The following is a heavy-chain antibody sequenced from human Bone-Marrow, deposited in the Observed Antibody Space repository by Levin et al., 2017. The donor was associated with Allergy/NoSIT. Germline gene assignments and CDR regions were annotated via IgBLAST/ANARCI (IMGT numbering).Heavy chain of an antibody. CDR3: ARTRWYFDL. CDR1: RFTFSTYW. V-gene: IGHV3-7*01. J-gene: IGHJ2*01. Sequence: GGSLRLSCTASRFTFSTYWMSWVRQAPGKGLEWVANIKPDGSETYSVDSVRGRFTISRDNAENSLYLRMNNLRAEDTAVYYCARTRWYFDLWGRGTLVTVSS. CDR2: IKPDGSET.